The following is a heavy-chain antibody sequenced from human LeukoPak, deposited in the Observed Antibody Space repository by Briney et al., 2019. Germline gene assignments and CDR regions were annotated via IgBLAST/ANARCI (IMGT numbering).Heavy chain of an antibody. D-gene: IGHD6-13*01. Sequence: GGSLRLSCAASGFTFSSYSMNWVRQAPGKGLEWVSSISSSSSYIYYADSVKGRLTISRDNAKNSLYLQMNSLRAEDTAVYYCARDFGSSWYTDFDYWGQGTLVTVSS. CDR2: ISSSSSYI. CDR1: GFTFSSYS. V-gene: IGHV3-21*01. CDR3: ARDFGSSWYTDFDY. J-gene: IGHJ4*02.